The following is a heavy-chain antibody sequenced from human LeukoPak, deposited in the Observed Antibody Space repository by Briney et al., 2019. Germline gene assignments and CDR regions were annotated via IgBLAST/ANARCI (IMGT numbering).Heavy chain of an antibody. J-gene: IGHJ3*02. D-gene: IGHD3-10*01. CDR2: ISGSGGNT. CDR3: AKDLHYYGSGSYFDAFDI. CDR1: GFTFSSYA. V-gene: IGHV3-23*01. Sequence: GGSLRLSCAASGFTFSSYAMSWVRQAPGKGLEWVSAISGSGGNTYYADSVKGRFTISRDNSKNTLYLQMNSLRAEDTALYYCAKDLHYYGSGSYFDAFDIWGQGTMVTVSS.